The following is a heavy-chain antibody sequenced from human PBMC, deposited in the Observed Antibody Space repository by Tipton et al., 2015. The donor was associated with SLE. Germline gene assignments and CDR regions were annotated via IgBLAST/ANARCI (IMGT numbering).Heavy chain of an antibody. CDR1: GGSIEYGSYY. V-gene: IGHV4-61*02. J-gene: IGHJ4*02. CDR3: ARGSVVADDF. CDR2: IDASGIT. Sequence: TLSLTCTVSGGSIEYGSYYWGWIRQPAGKGLEWIGRIDASGITNYNPSLKSRVSISVDTTKNQFSLRLTSVTAADTAVYYCARGSVVADDFWGQGTLVTVSS. D-gene: IGHD2-15*01.